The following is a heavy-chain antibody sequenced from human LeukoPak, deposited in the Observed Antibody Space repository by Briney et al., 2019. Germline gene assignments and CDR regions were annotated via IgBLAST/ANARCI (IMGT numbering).Heavy chain of an antibody. J-gene: IGHJ3*02. Sequence: ASVKVSCKASGYRFTSYGISWVRQAPGQGLEWMGWISGYNGNTNYEQKIQGRVTMTTDTSTSTAYMELRSLRSDDTAVYYCARASRVYYDSSGYYPKDDAFDIWGQGTTVTVSS. CDR1: GYRFTSYG. V-gene: IGHV1-18*01. CDR2: ISGYNGNT. D-gene: IGHD3-22*01. CDR3: ARASRVYYDSSGYYPKDDAFDI.